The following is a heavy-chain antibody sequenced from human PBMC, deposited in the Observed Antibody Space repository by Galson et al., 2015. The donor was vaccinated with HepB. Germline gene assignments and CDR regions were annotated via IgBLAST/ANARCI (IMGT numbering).Heavy chain of an antibody. CDR2: ISSSSTI. CDR3: ARDGVGAPAQDAFDI. CDR1: GFTFSSYS. V-gene: IGHV3-48*02. J-gene: IGHJ3*02. D-gene: IGHD1-26*01. Sequence: SLRLSCAASGFTFSSYSMNWVRQAPGKGLEWVSYISSSSTIYYADSVKGRFTISRDNAKNSLYLQMNSLRDEDTAVYYCARDGVGAPAQDAFDIWGQGTMVTVSS.